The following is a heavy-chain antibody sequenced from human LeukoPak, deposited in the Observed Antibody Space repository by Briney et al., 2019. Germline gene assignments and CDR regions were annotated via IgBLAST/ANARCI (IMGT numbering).Heavy chain of an antibody. CDR1: GYTFTSYG. V-gene: IGHV1-18*01. Sequence: ASVKVSCKASGYTFTSYGTSWVRQAPGQGLEWMGWISAYNGNTNYAQKLQGRVTMTTDTSTSTAYMELRSLRSDDTAVYYCARDHDCSSTSCSAGRFDPWGQGTLVTVSS. CDR3: ARDHDCSSTSCSAGRFDP. D-gene: IGHD2-2*01. J-gene: IGHJ5*02. CDR2: ISAYNGNT.